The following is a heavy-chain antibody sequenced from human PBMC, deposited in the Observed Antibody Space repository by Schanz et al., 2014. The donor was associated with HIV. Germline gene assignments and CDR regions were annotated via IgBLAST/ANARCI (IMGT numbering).Heavy chain of an antibody. CDR2: MNPNSGNT. CDR1: GYTFTSYD. V-gene: IGHV1-8*01. J-gene: IGHJ6*02. D-gene: IGHD5-12*01. Sequence: QVQLVQSGAGVKKPGASVKVSCKASGYTFTSYDINWVRQATGQGLEWMGWMNPNSGNTGFAQKFQGRVTMTRNTSINTAYMEVSGLKSEDTAVYYCARKMSISNQWLRALYSNYGMDVWGQGTTVTVSS. CDR3: ARKMSISNQWLRALYSNYGMDV.